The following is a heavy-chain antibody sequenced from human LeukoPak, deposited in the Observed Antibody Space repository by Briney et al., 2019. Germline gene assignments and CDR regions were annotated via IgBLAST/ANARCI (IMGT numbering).Heavy chain of an antibody. J-gene: IGHJ3*02. CDR1: GYTFTSYG. Sequence: ASVKVSCKTSGYTFTSYGISWVRQAPGQGLEWMGWISAYNGNTNYAQKVQGRVTMTTDTSTSTAYMELRSLRSDDTAVYYCARGLQKIPGWLRDFGVFDIWGKGKMVTVSS. D-gene: IGHD6-19*01. CDR2: ISAYNGNT. V-gene: IGHV1-18*01. CDR3: ARGLQKIPGWLRDFGVFDI.